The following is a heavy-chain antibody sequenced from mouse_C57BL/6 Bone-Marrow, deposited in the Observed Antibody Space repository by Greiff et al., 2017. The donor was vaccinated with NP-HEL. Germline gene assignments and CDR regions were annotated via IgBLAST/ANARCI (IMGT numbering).Heavy chain of an antibody. CDR1: GYAFSSSW. V-gene: IGHV1-82*01. CDR2: IYPGDGDT. Sequence: VQLQQSGPELVKPGASVKISCKASGYAFSSSWMNWVKQRPGKGLEWIGRIYPGDGDTNYNGKFKGKATLTADKSSSTAYMQLSSLTSEDSAVYFWVVYYYGSSYWYFDVWGTGTTVTVSS. CDR3: VVYYYGSSYWYFDV. D-gene: IGHD1-1*01. J-gene: IGHJ1*03.